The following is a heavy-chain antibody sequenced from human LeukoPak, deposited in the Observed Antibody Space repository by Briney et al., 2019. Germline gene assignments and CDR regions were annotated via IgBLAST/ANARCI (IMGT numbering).Heavy chain of an antibody. CDR1: GFTFSSYA. D-gene: IGHD3-22*01. Sequence: GGSLRLSCAASGFTFSSYAMSWVRQAPGKGLEWVSAISGSGGSTYYADSVKGRFTTSRDNSKNTLYLQMNSLRAEDTAVYYCARELYYYDSSGYYFDYWGQGTLVTVSS. CDR2: ISGSGGST. CDR3: ARELYYYDSSGYYFDY. J-gene: IGHJ4*02. V-gene: IGHV3-23*01.